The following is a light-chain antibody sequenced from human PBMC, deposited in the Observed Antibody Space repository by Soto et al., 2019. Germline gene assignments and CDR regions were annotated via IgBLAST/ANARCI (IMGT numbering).Light chain of an antibody. V-gene: IGKV1-5*03. CDR1: QSISSW. Sequence: DIQMTQSPSTLSASVGDRVTITCRASQSISSWLAWYQQKPGKAPKLLIYKASSLESGVPSRCSGSGSGTEFTLTISSLQPDDFETYYCQQYNSLWTFGQGTKVEIK. J-gene: IGKJ1*01. CDR2: KAS. CDR3: QQYNSLWT.